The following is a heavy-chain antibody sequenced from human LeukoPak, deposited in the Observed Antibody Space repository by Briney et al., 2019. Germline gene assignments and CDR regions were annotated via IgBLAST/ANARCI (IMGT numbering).Heavy chain of an antibody. CDR3: ARDGVSTTVVTLNYYYYMDV. D-gene: IGHD4-23*01. Sequence: SVKVSCKASGGTFSSYAISWVRQAPGQGLEWMGGIIPIFGTANYAQKFQGRVTITTDESTSTAYMELSSLRSEDTAVYYCARDGVSTTVVTLNYYYYMDVWGKGTTVTVSS. J-gene: IGHJ6*03. CDR1: GGTFSSYA. V-gene: IGHV1-69*05. CDR2: IIPIFGTA.